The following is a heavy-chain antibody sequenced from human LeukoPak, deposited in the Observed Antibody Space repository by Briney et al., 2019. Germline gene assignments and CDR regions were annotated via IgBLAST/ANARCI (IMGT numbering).Heavy chain of an antibody. D-gene: IGHD2-15*01. Sequence: ASVKVSCKASGYTFTGYYMHWVRQAPGQGLEWMGWINPNSGGTNYAQKFQGRVTMTRDTSISTAYMELSRLRSDDTAVYYCARVWIMVVAAPSAAFDIWGQGTMVTVSS. V-gene: IGHV1-2*02. CDR3: ARVWIMVVAAPSAAFDI. CDR2: INPNSGGT. CDR1: GYTFTGYY. J-gene: IGHJ3*02.